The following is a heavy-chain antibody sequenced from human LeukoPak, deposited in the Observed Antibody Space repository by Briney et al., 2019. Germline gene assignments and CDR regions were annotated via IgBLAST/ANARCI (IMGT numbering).Heavy chain of an antibody. Sequence: SETLSLTCAVSGGSISSSNWWSWVRQPPGKGLEWIGEIYHSGSTNYDPSLKSRVTISVDKSKNQFSLKLSSVTAADTAVYYCAARCYDYVWGSPFDYWGQGTLVTVSS. V-gene: IGHV4-4*02. CDR2: IYHSGST. CDR1: GGSISSSNW. CDR3: AARCYDYVWGSPFDY. J-gene: IGHJ4*02. D-gene: IGHD3-16*01.